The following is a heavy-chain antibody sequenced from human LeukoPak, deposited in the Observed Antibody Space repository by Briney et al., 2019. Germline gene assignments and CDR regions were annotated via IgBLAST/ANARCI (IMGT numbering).Heavy chain of an antibody. CDR3: ARHRYYYGSGSQAWDAFDI. CDR1: GGSISSYY. Sequence: SETLSLTCTVSGGSISSYYWSWIRQPPGKGLEWIGCIYYSGSTNYNPSLKSRVTISVDTSKNQFSLKLSSVTAADTAVYYCARHRYYYGSGSQAWDAFDIWGQGTMVTVSS. CDR2: IYYSGST. D-gene: IGHD3-10*01. J-gene: IGHJ3*02. V-gene: IGHV4-59*08.